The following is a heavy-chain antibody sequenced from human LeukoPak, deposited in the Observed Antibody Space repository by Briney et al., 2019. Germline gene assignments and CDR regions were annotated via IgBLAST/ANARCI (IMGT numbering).Heavy chain of an antibody. D-gene: IGHD3-22*01. CDR2: IRASGNT. J-gene: IGHJ3*02. Sequence: PGGSLRLSCAASGVTFTNYALSWVRQAPGKGLEWVSNIRASGNTYYAESVKGRFTISRDNSKNTLSLQMNSLRAGDTAIYFCARPRDDSSGSYPDDAFDIWGQGTMVTVSS. CDR3: ARPRDDSSGSYPDDAFDI. CDR1: GVTFTNYA. V-gene: IGHV3-23*01.